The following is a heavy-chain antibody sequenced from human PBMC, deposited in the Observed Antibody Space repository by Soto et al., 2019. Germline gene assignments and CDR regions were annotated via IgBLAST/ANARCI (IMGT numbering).Heavy chain of an antibody. CDR2: VFHSGST. CDR3: ARGQRFSDWFDP. J-gene: IGHJ5*02. Sequence: SETLSLTCAVSGYSISSGYYWGWIRQPPGKGLEWIGSVFHSGSTYYNSSLKSRVTISVDTSKNQFSLRLLSVTDADTAVYYCARGQRFSDWFDPWGQGTLVTV. CDR1: GYSISSGYY. D-gene: IGHD3-3*01. V-gene: IGHV4-38-2*01.